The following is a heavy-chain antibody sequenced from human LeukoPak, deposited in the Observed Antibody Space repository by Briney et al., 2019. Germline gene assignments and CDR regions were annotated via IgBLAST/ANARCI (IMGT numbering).Heavy chain of an antibody. V-gene: IGHV4-59*08. CDR2: IYYSGSI. CDR1: GGSISTYY. Sequence: SETLSLTCTVSGGSISTYYWGWIRQPPGKGLEWIGYIYYSGSINYNPSLKSRVTISVDTSKNQFSLKLSSVTAADTAVYYCARSRGYSYGTTFLDYWGQGTLVTVSS. D-gene: IGHD5-18*01. J-gene: IGHJ4*02. CDR3: ARSRGYSYGTTFLDY.